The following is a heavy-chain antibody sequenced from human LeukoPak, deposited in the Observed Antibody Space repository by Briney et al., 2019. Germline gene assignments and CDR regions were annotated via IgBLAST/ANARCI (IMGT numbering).Heavy chain of an antibody. V-gene: IGHV3-33*01. Sequence: DPGGSLRLSCAASGFIFSIYGMHWVRQSPGKGLEWAAVIWNDGSRKYYADSVKGRFTISRDNSKNTLFLQMNSLRAEDTAVYYCARASGSYDYWGQGTLVTVSS. D-gene: IGHD1-26*01. CDR3: ARASGSYDY. CDR1: GFIFSIYG. CDR2: IWNDGSRK. J-gene: IGHJ4*02.